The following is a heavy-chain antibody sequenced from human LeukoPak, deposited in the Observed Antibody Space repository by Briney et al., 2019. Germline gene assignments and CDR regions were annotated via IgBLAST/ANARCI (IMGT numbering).Heavy chain of an antibody. Sequence: SVKVSCKASEGTFSSYAISWVRQAPGQGLEWMGGIIPMFGTAHYAQKFQGRVTITTDESTSTTYMELSSLRSEDTAVYYCARDLGMRGYYYMDVWGKGTTVTVSS. V-gene: IGHV1-69*05. J-gene: IGHJ6*03. CDR1: EGTFSSYA. CDR3: ARDLGMRGYYYMDV. CDR2: IIPMFGTA.